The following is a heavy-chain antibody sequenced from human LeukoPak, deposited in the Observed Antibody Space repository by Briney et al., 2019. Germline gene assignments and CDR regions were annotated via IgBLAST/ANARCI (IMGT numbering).Heavy chain of an antibody. CDR3: ARDRNYYDSSGYAY. Sequence: GASVKVSRKASGYTFTSYGISWVRQAPGQGLEWMGGIIPIFGTANYAQKFQGRVTITADESTSTAYMELSSLRSEDTAVYYCARDRNYYDSSGYAYWGQGTLVTVSS. V-gene: IGHV1-69*13. CDR1: GYTFTSYG. CDR2: IIPIFGTA. D-gene: IGHD3-22*01. J-gene: IGHJ4*02.